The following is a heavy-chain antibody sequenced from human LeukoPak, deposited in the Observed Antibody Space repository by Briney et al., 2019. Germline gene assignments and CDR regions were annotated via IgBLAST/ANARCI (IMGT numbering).Heavy chain of an antibody. CDR3: ARGSPVTTVALDY. Sequence: GSSVKVSCKASGGTFSSYTISWVRQAPGQGLEWMGRIIPILGIANYAQKLQGRVTITADKSTSTAYMELSSLRSEDTAVYYCARGSPVTTVALDYWGQGTLVTVSS. CDR1: GGTFSSYT. J-gene: IGHJ4*02. V-gene: IGHV1-69*02. CDR2: IIPILGIA. D-gene: IGHD4-17*01.